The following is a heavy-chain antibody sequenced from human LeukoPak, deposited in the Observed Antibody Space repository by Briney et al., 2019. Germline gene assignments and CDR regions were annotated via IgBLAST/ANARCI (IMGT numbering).Heavy chain of an antibody. Sequence: PETLSLTCAVYGGSFSGYYWSWIRQPPGKGLEWIGEINHSGSTNYNPSLKSRVTISVDTSKNQFSLKLSSVTAADTAVYYCAREGSGSYLNWFDPWGQGTLVTVSS. D-gene: IGHD1-26*01. CDR1: GGSFSGYY. V-gene: IGHV4-34*01. CDR3: AREGSGSYLNWFDP. J-gene: IGHJ5*02. CDR2: INHSGST.